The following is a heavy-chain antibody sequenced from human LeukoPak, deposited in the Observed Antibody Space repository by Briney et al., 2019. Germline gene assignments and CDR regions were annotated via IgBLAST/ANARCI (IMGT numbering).Heavy chain of an antibody. CDR1: GFTFSSYS. J-gene: IGHJ6*02. Sequence: GGSLRLSCAASGFTFSSYSMNWVRQAPGKELEWVAIIKPDGSESYCVDSVEGRFTVSRDNTKNSLYLQMNSLRAEDTAVYYCARDTLSGVIIGPRMDVWGQGTTVTVSS. V-gene: IGHV3-7*01. D-gene: IGHD3-3*01. CDR2: IKPDGSES. CDR3: ARDTLSGVIIGPRMDV.